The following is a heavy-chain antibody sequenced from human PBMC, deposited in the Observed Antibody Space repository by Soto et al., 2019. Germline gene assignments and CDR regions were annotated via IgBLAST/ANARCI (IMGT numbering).Heavy chain of an antibody. CDR2: IYYSGST. CDR1: GGSISSGGYY. Sequence: QVQLQESGPGLVKPSQTLSLTCTVSGGSISSGGYYWSWLRQHPGKGLEWIGYIYYSGSTYYNPFLLSRVTISVDTSKNQCSLKLSSVTAADTALYYCAISSYSSSSGWYFDLWGRCTLLTVSS. V-gene: IGHV4-31*03. D-gene: IGHD6-6*01. CDR3: AISSYSSSSGWYFDL. J-gene: IGHJ2*01.